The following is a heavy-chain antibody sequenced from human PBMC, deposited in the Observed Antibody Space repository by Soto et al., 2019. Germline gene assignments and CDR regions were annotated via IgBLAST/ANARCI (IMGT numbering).Heavy chain of an antibody. V-gene: IGHV1-18*01. D-gene: IGHD3-16*01. J-gene: IGHJ6*02. CDR3: ARGGYYDNVWGKLSDDGLDV. Sequence: QVQLVQSAAEVKKPGASVKVSCKASGYTFIRYGIAWVRQAPGQGLEWMGWISGYNDYTIYTQKLEGRVTMPTDTSSNTVYMELRSLGADGTAVYYCARGGYYDNVWGKLSDDGLDVWGQGTTVTVSS. CDR1: GYTFIRYG. CDR2: ISGYNDYT.